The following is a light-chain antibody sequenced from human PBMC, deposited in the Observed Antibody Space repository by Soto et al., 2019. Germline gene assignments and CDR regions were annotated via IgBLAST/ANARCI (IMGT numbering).Light chain of an antibody. CDR3: QQGGNWHPTIT. V-gene: IGKV3-11*01. J-gene: IGKJ5*01. Sequence: EIVLTQSPATLSLSPGERATLSCRASQSVGSYLAWYQQKAGQTPRLLIYDASNRATGIPARFSGSGSGTDFTLTISSLEPEDFAVYYCQQGGNWHPTITFGQGTRLEIK. CDR2: DAS. CDR1: QSVGSY.